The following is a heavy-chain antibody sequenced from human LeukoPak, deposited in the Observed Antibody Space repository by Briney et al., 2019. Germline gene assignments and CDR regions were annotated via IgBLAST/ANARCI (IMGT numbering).Heavy chain of an antibody. CDR1: GYTFTSND. CDR2: MNPNSGNT. J-gene: IGHJ6*02. D-gene: IGHD1-26*01. V-gene: IGHV1-8*01. Sequence: ASVKASCKASGYTFTSNDINWVRQATGQGLEWMGWMNPNSGNTGYAQKFQGRVTLTRNTSISTAYVELSSLRSEDTAVYYCARGVMISGTYYYYYCVMDVWGQGTTVTVSS. CDR3: ARGVMISGTYYYYYCVMDV.